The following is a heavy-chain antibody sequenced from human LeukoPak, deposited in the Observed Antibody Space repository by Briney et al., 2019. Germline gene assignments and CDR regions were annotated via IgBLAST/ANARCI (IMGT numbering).Heavy chain of an antibody. Sequence: GSLRLSCAASGFTFSSCAMSWVRQAPGKGLEWVSGISGSGGITHYTDSVRGRFTISRDNSKNTLYLQMNSLRAEDTAVYYCAKDPTDFDRSGQTYFDYWGQGTLVTVSS. J-gene: IGHJ4*02. CDR2: ISGSGGIT. V-gene: IGHV3-23*01. CDR3: AKDPTDFDRSGQTYFDY. D-gene: IGHD3-22*01. CDR1: GFTFSSCA.